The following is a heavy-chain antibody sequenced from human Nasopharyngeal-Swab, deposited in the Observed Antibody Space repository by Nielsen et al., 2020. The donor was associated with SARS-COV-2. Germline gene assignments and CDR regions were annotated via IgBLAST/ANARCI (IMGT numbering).Heavy chain of an antibody. D-gene: IGHD6-19*01. CDR1: GFTFRRYS. V-gene: IGHV3-21*01. J-gene: IGHJ6*02. CDR3: ARESPPPDIVAASYSSGWYNYGMDV. CDR2: ISSSSSYI. Sequence: GESLKISCASSGFTFRRYSMNWVRQAPGKGLEWVLSISSSSSYIYYAESVKGRFTISRDNAKTTLYLQMTSLSAEDTAVYYCARESPPPDIVAASYSSGWYNYGMDVWGQGTTVTVSS.